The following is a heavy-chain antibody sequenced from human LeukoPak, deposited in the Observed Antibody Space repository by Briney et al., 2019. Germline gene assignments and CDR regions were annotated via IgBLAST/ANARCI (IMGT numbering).Heavy chain of an antibody. CDR3: ARGVPGGLPDTRRFDP. Sequence: ASVKVSCKASGDTFTTYDVNWVRQATGQGLEWMGWLNPKSGNTGFAQKFRGRLTMTRNTSISTSYMELNSLRFEDTAVYFCARGVPGGLPDTRRFDPWGQGTLVTVSS. V-gene: IGHV1-8*01. CDR1: GDTFTTYD. CDR2: LNPKSGNT. D-gene: IGHD6-6*01. J-gene: IGHJ5*02.